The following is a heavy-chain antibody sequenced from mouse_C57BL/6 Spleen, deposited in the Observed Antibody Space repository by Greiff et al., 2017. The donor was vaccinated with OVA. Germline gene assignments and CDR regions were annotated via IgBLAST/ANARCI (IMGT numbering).Heavy chain of an antibody. D-gene: IGHD1-1*01. J-gene: IGHJ2*01. CDR2: IDPSDSYT. CDR1: GYTFTSYW. V-gene: IGHV1-50*01. Sequence: QVQLKQPGAELVKPGASVKLSCKASGYTFTSYWMQWVKQRPGQGLEWIGEIDPSDSYTNYNQKFKGKATLTVDTSSSPAYMPLSSLTSEDSAVYYCARSRDGSSSSYFDYWGQGTTLTVSS. CDR3: ARSRDGSSSSYFDY.